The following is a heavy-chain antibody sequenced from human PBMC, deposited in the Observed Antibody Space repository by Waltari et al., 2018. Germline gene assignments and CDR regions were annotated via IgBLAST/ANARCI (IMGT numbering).Heavy chain of an antibody. V-gene: IGHV3-30*19. J-gene: IGHJ3*02. D-gene: IGHD6-19*01. CDR3: ARRSSMGVFRALDI. CDR2: ISGDGTTD. CDR1: GFTFSWYS. Sequence: QVHLVESGGGVVQPGRSLRLSCAASGFTFSWYSLNWVRQAPGKGLEGVAFISGDGTTDHYADSVKGRFTISRDNSKNTLFLQMNSLKAEDTAIYYCARRSSMGVFRALDIWGQGTMVSVSS.